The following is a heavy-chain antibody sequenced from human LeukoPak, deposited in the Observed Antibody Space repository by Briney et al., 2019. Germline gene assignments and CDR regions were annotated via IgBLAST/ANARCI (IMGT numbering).Heavy chain of an antibody. CDR1: GFTFSSYA. J-gene: IGHJ6*02. V-gene: IGHV3-23*01. Sequence: GGSLRLSCAASGFTFSSYAMSWVRQAPGKGLEWVSAISGSGGSTYYADSVKGRFTISRDNSKNTLYLQMNSLRDEDTAVYYCAREWHYYYYGMDVWGQGTTVTVSS. CDR3: AREWHYYYYGMDV. D-gene: IGHD5-24*01. CDR2: ISGSGGST.